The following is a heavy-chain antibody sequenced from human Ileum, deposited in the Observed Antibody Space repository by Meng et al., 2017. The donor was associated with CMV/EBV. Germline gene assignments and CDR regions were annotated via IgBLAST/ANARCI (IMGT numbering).Heavy chain of an antibody. CDR1: GFTFSSYW. CDR2: INSDGSST. D-gene: IGHD4-23*01. V-gene: IGHV3-74*01. J-gene: IGHJ2*01. CDR3: ARDLTMVVTSSWYFDL. Sequence: SGFTFSSYWMHWVRQAPGKGLVLVSRINSDGSSTSYADSVKGRFTISRDNAKNTLYLQMNSLRAEDTAVYYCARDLTMVVTSSWYFDLWGRGTLVTVSS.